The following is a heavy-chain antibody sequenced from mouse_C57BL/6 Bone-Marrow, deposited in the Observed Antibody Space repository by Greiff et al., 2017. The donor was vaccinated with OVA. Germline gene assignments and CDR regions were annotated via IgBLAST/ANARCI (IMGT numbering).Heavy chain of an antibody. CDR2: IHPNSGST. D-gene: IGHD2-1*01. V-gene: IGHV1-64*01. CDR1: GYTFTSYW. Sequence: VQLQQPGAELVKPGASVKLSCKASGYTFTSYWMHWVKQRPGQGLEWIGMIHPNSGSTNYNEKFKSKATLTVDKSSSTAYMQLSSLTSEDSAVYYCAWELRGYYAMDYWGQGTSVTVSS. J-gene: IGHJ4*01. CDR3: AWELRGYYAMDY.